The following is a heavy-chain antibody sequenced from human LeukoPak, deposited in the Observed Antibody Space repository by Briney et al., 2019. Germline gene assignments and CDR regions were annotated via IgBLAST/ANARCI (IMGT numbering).Heavy chain of an antibody. V-gene: IGHV1-46*01. CDR3: ARGPLITIFGVEPGRDYYYYYGMDV. D-gene: IGHD3-3*01. CDR1: GGTFSSYA. CDR2: INPSGGST. J-gene: IGHJ6*02. Sequence: ASVKVSCKASGGTFSSYAISWVRQAPGQGLEWMGIINPSGGSTSYAQKFQGRVTMTRDTSTSTVYMELSSLRSEDTAVYYCARGPLITIFGVEPGRDYYYYYGMDVWGQGTTVTVSS.